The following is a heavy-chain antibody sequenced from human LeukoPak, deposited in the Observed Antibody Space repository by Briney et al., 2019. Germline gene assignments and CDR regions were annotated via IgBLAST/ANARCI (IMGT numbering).Heavy chain of an antibody. CDR3: ARVAARPRNWFDP. V-gene: IGHV4-34*01. CDR2: INHSGST. Sequence: KPSETLSLTCAVYGGSFSVYYWSWIRQPPGKGLEWIGEINHSGSTNYNPSLKSRVTISVDTSKNQFSLKLSSVTAADTDVYYCARVAARPRNWFDPWGQGTLVTVSS. J-gene: IGHJ5*02. CDR1: GGSFSVYY. D-gene: IGHD6-6*01.